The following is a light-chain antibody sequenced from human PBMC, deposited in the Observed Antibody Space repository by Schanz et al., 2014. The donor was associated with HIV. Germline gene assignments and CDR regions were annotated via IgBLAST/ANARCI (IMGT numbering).Light chain of an antibody. V-gene: IGKV3-20*01. CDR3: QQYGSSPLFT. J-gene: IGKJ3*01. CDR2: ATS. Sequence: EIVLTQSPGSLSLSPGGRATLSCGASQRLSSSSLAWYQQKRDQPPRLVIYATSTRAAGIPDRFSGTGSGTDFTLTISSLEPVDFAVYYCQQYGSSPLFTFGPGTKVDLK. CDR1: QRLSSSS.